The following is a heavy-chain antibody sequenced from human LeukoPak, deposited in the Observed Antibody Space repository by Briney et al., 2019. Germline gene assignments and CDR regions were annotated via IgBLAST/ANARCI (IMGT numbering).Heavy chain of an antibody. J-gene: IGHJ6*02. CDR2: IIPIFGTA. V-gene: IGHV1-69*13. D-gene: IGHD4-17*01. CDR3: ARVYGDYVAHYYYYGMDV. Sequence: GASVKVSCKASGGTFSSYAISWVRQAPGQGLEWMGGIIPIFGTANYAQKFQGRVTITADESTSTAYMELRSLRSDDTAVYYCARVYGDYVAHYYYYGMDVWGQGTTVTVSS. CDR1: GGTFSSYA.